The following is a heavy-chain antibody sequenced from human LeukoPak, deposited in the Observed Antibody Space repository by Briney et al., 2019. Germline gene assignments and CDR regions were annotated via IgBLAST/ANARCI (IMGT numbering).Heavy chain of an antibody. J-gene: IGHJ6*03. CDR3: ARDSQLLRNYYYMDV. V-gene: IGHV1-46*01. CDR2: INPSGGST. Sequence: ASVKVSCKASGYTFTSYYMHWVRQAPGQGLEWMGIINPSGGSTSYAQKFQGRVTMTRDMSTSTVYMELSSLRSEDTAVYYCARDSQLLRNYYYMDVWGKGTTVTISS. D-gene: IGHD5-24*01. CDR1: GYTFTSYY.